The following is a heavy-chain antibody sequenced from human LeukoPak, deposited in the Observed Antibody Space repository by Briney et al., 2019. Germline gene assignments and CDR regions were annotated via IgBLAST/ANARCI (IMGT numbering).Heavy chain of an antibody. CDR2: IIPIFGTA. CDR1: GGTFSSYA. CDR3: ARGYGGNLWFDP. V-gene: IGHV1-69*05. J-gene: IGHJ5*02. D-gene: IGHD4-23*01. Sequence: SVKVSCKAPGGTFSSYAISWVRQAPGQGLEWMGGIIPIFGTANYAQKFQGRVTITTDESTSTAYMELSSLRSEDTAVYYCARGYGGNLWFDPWGQGTLVTVSS.